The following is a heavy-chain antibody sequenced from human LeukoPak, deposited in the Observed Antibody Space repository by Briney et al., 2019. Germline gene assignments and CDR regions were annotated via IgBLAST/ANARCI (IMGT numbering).Heavy chain of an antibody. V-gene: IGHV3-48*04. CDR3: AREGDDFWSGPNWFDP. J-gene: IGHJ5*02. CDR1: GFTFSSYN. CDR2: ISISSSTI. Sequence: PGGSLRLSCAASGFTFSSYNMNWVRQAPGKGLEWVSHISISSSTIYYADSVKGRFTISRDNAKNSLYLQMNSLRAEDTAVYYCAREGDDFWSGPNWFDPWGQGTLVTVSS. D-gene: IGHD3-3*01.